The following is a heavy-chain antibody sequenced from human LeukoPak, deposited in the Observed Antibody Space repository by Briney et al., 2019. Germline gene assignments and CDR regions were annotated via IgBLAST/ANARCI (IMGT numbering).Heavy chain of an antibody. J-gene: IGHJ4*02. V-gene: IGHV3-23*01. D-gene: IGHD5-12*01. CDR2: ISGSGGST. CDR3: AKDHSGYARFYFDY. CDR1: GFTFSSYA. Sequence: GGSLRLSCAASGFTFSSYAMSRVHQAPGKGLEWVSAISGSGGSTYYADSVKGRFTISRDNSKNTLYLQMNSLRAEDTAVYYCAKDHSGYARFYFDYWGQGTLVTVSS.